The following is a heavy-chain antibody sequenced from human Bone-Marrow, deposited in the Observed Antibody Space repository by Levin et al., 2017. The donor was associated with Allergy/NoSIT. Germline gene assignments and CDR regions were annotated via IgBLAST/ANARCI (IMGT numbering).Heavy chain of an antibody. CDR1: GFTFDDYA. D-gene: IGHD3-10*01. Sequence: SLKISCAASGFTFDDYAMHWVRQAPGKGLEWVSGISWNSGSIGYADSVKGRFTISRDNAKNSLYLQMNSLRAEDTALYSCAKATGYYYYYGMDVWGQGTTVTVSS. J-gene: IGHJ6*02. CDR3: AKATGYYYYYGMDV. CDR2: ISWNSGSI. V-gene: IGHV3-9*01.